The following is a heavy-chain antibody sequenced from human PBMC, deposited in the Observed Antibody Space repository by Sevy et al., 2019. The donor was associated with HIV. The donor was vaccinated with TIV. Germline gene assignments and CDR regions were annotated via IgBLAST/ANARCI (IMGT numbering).Heavy chain of an antibody. CDR2: ISGSGGST. J-gene: IGHJ4*02. D-gene: IGHD2-21*02. Sequence: GGSLRLSCAASGFTFSSYAMSWVRQAPGKGLEWVSAISGSGGSTYYADSVKGRFTISRDNSKNTLYLQMNSLRAEDTAVYYCAKDRIVVVTATLAFDYWGQGTLVTVYS. CDR3: AKDRIVVVTATLAFDY. CDR1: GFTFSSYA. V-gene: IGHV3-23*01.